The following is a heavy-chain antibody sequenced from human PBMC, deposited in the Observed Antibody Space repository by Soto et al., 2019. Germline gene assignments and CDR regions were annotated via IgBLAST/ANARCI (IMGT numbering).Heavy chain of an antibody. Sequence: PSETRTRTCTVSGGSISSGVYYWSWIRHEPGKVLEWIGYIYYSGSTYYNPSLKSRVTISVDTSKNHFSLKLSSVTAADTAVYYCARVVIKTSHYYYYGMDVWGQGTTVTDSS. CDR1: GGSISSGVYY. J-gene: IGHJ6*02. D-gene: IGHD3-22*01. V-gene: IGHV4-30-4*01. CDR3: ARVVIKTSHYYYYGMDV. CDR2: IYYSGST.